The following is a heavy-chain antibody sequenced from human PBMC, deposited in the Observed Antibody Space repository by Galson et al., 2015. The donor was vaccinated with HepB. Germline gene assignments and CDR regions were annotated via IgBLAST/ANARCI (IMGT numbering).Heavy chain of an antibody. CDR3: ARGKSSLFDP. CDR1: GFTFSTYS. V-gene: IGHV3-48*01. Sequence: SLRLSCAASGFTFSTYSMNWVRQAPGKGLEWVSYISSSSRTIYYADSVKGRLTISRDNAKNSLYLQMNSLRVEDTAVYYCARGKSSLFDPWGQGTLVTVSS. J-gene: IGHJ5*02. CDR2: ISSSSRTI.